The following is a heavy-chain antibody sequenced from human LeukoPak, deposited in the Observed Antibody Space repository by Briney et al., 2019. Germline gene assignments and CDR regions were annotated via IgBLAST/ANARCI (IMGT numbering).Heavy chain of an antibody. CDR1: GGSISSYY. D-gene: IGHD3-10*01. CDR2: IYYSGST. Sequence: SETLSLTCTVSGGSISSYYWSWIRQPPGKGLEWIGYIYYSGSTNYNPSLKSRVTISVDTSKNQFSLKLSSVTPADTAVYYFAKDLFGVLWFGGQGTLVTVSS. V-gene: IGHV4-59*01. J-gene: IGHJ4*02. CDR3: AKDLFGVLWF.